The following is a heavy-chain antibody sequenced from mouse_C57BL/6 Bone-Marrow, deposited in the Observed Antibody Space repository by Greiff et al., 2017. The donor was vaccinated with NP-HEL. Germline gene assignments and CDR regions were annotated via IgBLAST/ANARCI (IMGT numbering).Heavy chain of an antibody. CDR3: ASMVTTAYWYFDV. CDR2: IAPSDSYT. J-gene: IGHJ1*03. CDR1: GYTFTSYW. V-gene: IGHV1-69*01. D-gene: IGHD2-2*01. Sequence: QVQLQQPGAELVMPGASVKLSCKASGYTFTSYWRHWVKQRPGQGLEWIGEIAPSDSYTNYNQKFKGKSTLTVDKSSSTAYMQLSSLTSEDSAVYYCASMVTTAYWYFDVWGTGTTVTVSS.